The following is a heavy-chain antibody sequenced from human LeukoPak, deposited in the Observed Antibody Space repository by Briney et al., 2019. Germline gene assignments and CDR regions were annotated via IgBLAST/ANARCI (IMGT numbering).Heavy chain of an antibody. V-gene: IGHV3-21*01. Sequence: PGGSLRLSCAVSGSSFSSYNMHWVRQAPGKGLEWVSFISSSSSYIYYTDSVKGRFTISRDNAQNSLFLQMNSLRAEDTAVYYCARDRVPYSSGPTSFDYWGQGILVTVSS. CDR3: ARDRVPYSSGPTSFDY. CDR2: ISSSSSYI. D-gene: IGHD6-19*01. J-gene: IGHJ4*02. CDR1: GSSFSSYN.